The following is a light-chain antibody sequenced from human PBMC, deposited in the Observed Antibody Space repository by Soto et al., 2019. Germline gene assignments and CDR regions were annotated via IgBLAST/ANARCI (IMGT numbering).Light chain of an antibody. CDR2: GAS. CDR3: QHRMNWPLT. J-gene: IGKJ5*01. V-gene: IGKV3D-20*02. CDR1: QSVSSSY. Sequence: IVLTQSPATLSLSPGERATLSCRASQSVSSSYLAWYQQKPGQAPRLLIYGASNRATGIPDRFSGSGSETDFTLTISSLQPEDFAVYYCQHRMNWPLTLGQGTRLEIK.